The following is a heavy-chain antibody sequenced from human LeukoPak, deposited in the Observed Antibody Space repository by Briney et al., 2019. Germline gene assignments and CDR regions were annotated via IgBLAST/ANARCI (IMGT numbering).Heavy chain of an antibody. V-gene: IGHV3-74*01. D-gene: IGHD6-13*01. Sequence: PGGSLRLSCAASGFSFSSYWMHWVRHAPGKGRVWVSRINSDGSSTGYAHSVKGRCTISRDNSKNTLYLQMNSLRAEDTAVYYCARARSSGWFSHHDYWGQGTLVTVSS. CDR3: ARARSSGWFSHHDY. J-gene: IGHJ4*02. CDR1: GFSFSSYW. CDR2: INSDGSST.